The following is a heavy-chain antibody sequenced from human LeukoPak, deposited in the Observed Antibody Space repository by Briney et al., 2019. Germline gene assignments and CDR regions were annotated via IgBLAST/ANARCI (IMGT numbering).Heavy chain of an antibody. CDR3: ARRAYCGGDCTKAYYSYYSMDV. J-gene: IGHJ6*02. CDR1: GYTFTTYC. D-gene: IGHD2-21*02. CDR2: ICPGDSDT. V-gene: IGHV5-51*01. Sequence: GESLKISCKASGYTFTTYCIAWVRQMPGTGLEWMRIICPGDSDTKYSPSFQGQVTMSADRSISTAYLQWSSLRASDTAMYYCARRAYCGGDCTKAYYSYYSMDVWGQGTTVTVSS.